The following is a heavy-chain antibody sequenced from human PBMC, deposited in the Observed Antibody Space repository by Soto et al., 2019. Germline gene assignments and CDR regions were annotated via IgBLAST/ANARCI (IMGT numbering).Heavy chain of an antibody. D-gene: IGHD3-22*01. CDR1: GFTVSSTY. V-gene: IGHV3-66*01. CDR2: IYSGGST. J-gene: IGHJ6*02. CDR3: ERGGRDTSGREMDAMDV. Sequence: EVQLVESGGGLVQPGGSLRLSCAASGFTVSSTYMSWVRQAPGKGLEWVSIIYSGGSTYYADSVKGRFTISRDNSKKDLYLRVNSLRGEDTAVYYCERGGRDTSGREMDAMDVWGQGTTVTVSS.